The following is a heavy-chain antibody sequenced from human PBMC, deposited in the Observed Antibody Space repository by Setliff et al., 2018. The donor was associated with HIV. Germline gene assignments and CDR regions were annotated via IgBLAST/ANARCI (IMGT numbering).Heavy chain of an antibody. CDR2: INPSGGST. D-gene: IGHD3-10*01. CDR1: GYTFTSYY. J-gene: IGHJ6*02. V-gene: IGHV1-46*01. CDR3: ARDLYYYGSGSPNYYYYYGMDV. Sequence: ASVKVSCKASGYTFTSYYMHWVRRAPGQGLEWMGIINPSGGSTSYAQKFQGRVTMTRDTSTSTVYMELSSLRSEDTAVYYCARDLYYYGSGSPNYYYYYGMDVWGQGTTVTVSS.